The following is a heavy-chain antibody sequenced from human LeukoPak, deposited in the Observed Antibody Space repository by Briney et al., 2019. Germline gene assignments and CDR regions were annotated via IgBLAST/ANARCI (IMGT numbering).Heavy chain of an antibody. J-gene: IGHJ3*02. CDR1: GYTFTSYD. CDR2: MNPNSGNT. CDR3: ATKGVVITKGGIDAFDI. D-gene: IGHD3-22*01. V-gene: IGHV1-8*01. Sequence: ASVKVSCKASGYTFTSYDINWVRQATGQGLEWMGWMNPNSGNTGYAQKFQGRVTMTRNTSISTAYMELSSLRSEDTAVYYCATKGVVITKGGIDAFDIWGQGTMVTVSS.